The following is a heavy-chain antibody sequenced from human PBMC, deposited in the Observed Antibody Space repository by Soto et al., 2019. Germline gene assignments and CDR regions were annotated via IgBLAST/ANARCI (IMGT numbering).Heavy chain of an antibody. Sequence: SETLSLTCTVTVHFLSRGRYCWGWILQPPGKIIDWIGSIYYSGSTYNSPSIRGRVSMTIDTSKDQFSLKLKSVTAADTALYFCARQRTSVVTQAYFDVWGPGSLVTVSS. CDR3: ARQRTSVVTQAYFDV. CDR1: VHFLSRGRYC. CDR2: IYYSGST. D-gene: IGHD2-21*02. V-gene: IGHV4-39*01. J-gene: IGHJ4*02.